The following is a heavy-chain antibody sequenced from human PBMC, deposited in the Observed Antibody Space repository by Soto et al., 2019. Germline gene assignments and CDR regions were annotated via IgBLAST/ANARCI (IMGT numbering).Heavy chain of an antibody. J-gene: IGHJ4*02. Sequence: PGGSLRLSCAASGFTFSSYSMNWVRQAPGKGLEWVSYISSSSSTIYFADSVKGRFTISRDNAKNSLYLQMNSLRAEDTAVYYCAREGDIVVVVAEIDFWGKGXLVTVSS. D-gene: IGHD2-15*01. CDR3: AREGDIVVVVAEIDF. CDR1: GFTFSSYS. CDR2: ISSSSSTI. V-gene: IGHV3-48*01.